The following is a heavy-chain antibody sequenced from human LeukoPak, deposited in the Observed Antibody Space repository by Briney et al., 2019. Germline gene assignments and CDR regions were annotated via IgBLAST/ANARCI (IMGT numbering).Heavy chain of an antibody. J-gene: IGHJ4*02. CDR1: GFTFSRYA. V-gene: IGHV3-23*01. CDR2: IGGSDGST. D-gene: IGHD2-2*01. CDR3: ARQVSCDTTTCYAGMPPDY. Sequence: GGSLRLSCAASGFTFSRYAMSWVRQTPEKGLEWVSVIGGSDGSTYYADSVRGRFTISRGDSGNTLFLQMNSLRAEDTAVYYCARQVSCDTTTCYAGMPPDYWGQGTLVTVYS.